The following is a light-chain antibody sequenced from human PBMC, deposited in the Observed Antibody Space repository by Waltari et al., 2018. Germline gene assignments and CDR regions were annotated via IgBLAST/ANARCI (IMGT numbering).Light chain of an antibody. CDR3: QQSYSTPRRFT. J-gene: IGKJ3*01. CDR1: QSISSY. Sequence: DIQMTQSPSSLSASVGDRVTITCRASQSISSYLNLYQQKPGKAPKLLIYAASSLQSGVPSRFSGSGSGTDFTLTISSLQPEDFATYYCQQSYSTPRRFTFGPGTKVEIK. CDR2: AAS. V-gene: IGKV1-39*01.